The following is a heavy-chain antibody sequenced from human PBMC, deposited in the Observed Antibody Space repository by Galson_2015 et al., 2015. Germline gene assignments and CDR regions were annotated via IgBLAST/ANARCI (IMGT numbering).Heavy chain of an antibody. CDR1: GGTFSSYA. V-gene: IGHV1-69*13. Sequence: SVKVSCKASGGTFSSYAISWVRQAPGQGLEWMGGIIPIFGTANYAQKFQGRVTITADESTSTAYMELSSLRSEDTAVYYCARVKLELRKPTPTTAPKYYYYGMDVWGQGTTVTVSS. J-gene: IGHJ6*02. D-gene: IGHD1-7*01. CDR3: ARVKLELRKPTPTTAPKYYYYGMDV. CDR2: IIPIFGTA.